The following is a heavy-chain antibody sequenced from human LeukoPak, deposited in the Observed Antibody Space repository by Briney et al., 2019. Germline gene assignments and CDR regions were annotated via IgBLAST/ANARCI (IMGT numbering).Heavy chain of an antibody. CDR1: GGSISSTSYY. D-gene: IGHD3-10*01. CDR3: ARLPMVRGVTEYYFDY. J-gene: IGHJ4*02. CDR2: IYYSVIT. Sequence: SETLSLTCTVSGGSISSTSYYWGWIRQPPGKGLEWIGSIYYSVITNYNPSLKSRVTISVDTSKSQFSLDLYFVTAADTAVYYCARLPMVRGVTEYYFDYWGQGTLVTVSS. V-gene: IGHV4-39*07.